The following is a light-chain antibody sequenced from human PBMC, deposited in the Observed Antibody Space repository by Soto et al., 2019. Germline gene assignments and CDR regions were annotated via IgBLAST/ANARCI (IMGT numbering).Light chain of an antibody. CDR3: KRYGSSPPT. CDR1: QSISRY. CDR2: GAS. J-gene: IGKJ1*01. V-gene: IGKV3-20*01. Sequence: IVLTQSPGTLSLSPGERTTLSCRASQSISRYLAWYQQKPGQGPRLLIYGASSRATGTQDRCSGSGSGTDFTLTIKRLEPEDFALYCCKRYGSSPPTFGQGTKVDIK.